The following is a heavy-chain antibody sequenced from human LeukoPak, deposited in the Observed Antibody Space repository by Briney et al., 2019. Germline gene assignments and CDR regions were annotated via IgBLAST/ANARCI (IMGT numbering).Heavy chain of an antibody. CDR3: AKMVREFYTISYYFDY. V-gene: IGHV3-66*01. CDR1: GFTVSSNY. CDR2: IYSGGST. Sequence: PGGSLRLSCAASGFTVSSNYMSWVRQDPGKGLEWVSVIYSGGSTYYADSVKGRFTISRDNSKNTLYLQMNSLRAEDTAVYYCAKMVREFYTISYYFDYWGQGTLVTVSS. J-gene: IGHJ4*02. D-gene: IGHD2-8*01.